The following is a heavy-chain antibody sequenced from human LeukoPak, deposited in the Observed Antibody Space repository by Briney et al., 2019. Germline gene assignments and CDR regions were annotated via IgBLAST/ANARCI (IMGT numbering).Heavy chain of an antibody. Sequence: GRSLRLSCAASGLTFSSYAMHWVRQAPGKGLEWVAVISYDGSNKYYGDSVKGRFTISRDNSKSTLYLQMNSLRAEDTAVYYCAKDQDQGAFDIWGQGTMVTVSS. CDR1: GLTFSSYA. V-gene: IGHV3-30-3*01. J-gene: IGHJ3*02. CDR2: ISYDGSNK. CDR3: AKDQDQGAFDI.